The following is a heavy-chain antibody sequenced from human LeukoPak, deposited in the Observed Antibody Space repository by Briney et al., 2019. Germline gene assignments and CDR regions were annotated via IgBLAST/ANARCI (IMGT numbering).Heavy chain of an antibody. Sequence: GGSLRLSRAASGFTFSGYWMHWVRHAPGKGLVWVSRINSDGSSTTYADSVKGRFTLSRDNAKNTLYLQMNSLRAEDTAVYYCARDRAYSYGEFDYWGQGTLVSVSS. D-gene: IGHD5-18*01. CDR2: INSDGSST. V-gene: IGHV3-74*01. J-gene: IGHJ4*02. CDR1: GFTFSGYW. CDR3: ARDRAYSYGEFDY.